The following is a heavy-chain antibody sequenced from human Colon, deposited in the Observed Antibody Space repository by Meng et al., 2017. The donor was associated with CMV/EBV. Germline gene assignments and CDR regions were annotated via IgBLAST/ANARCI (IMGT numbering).Heavy chain of an antibody. CDR1: GAYIRTGAYP. D-gene: IGHD1-26*01. CDR2: IHYNGNT. Sequence: CAVSGAYIRTGAYPWHWMRPPPGKGLEWIGNIHYNGNTFYNPALKSRVSMSVDLSKNHFSLNLSSVTAADTAVYYCARGRGSYSGDDSWGQGILVTVSS. J-gene: IGHJ5*01. CDR3: ARGRGSYSGDDS. V-gene: IGHV4-30-4*01.